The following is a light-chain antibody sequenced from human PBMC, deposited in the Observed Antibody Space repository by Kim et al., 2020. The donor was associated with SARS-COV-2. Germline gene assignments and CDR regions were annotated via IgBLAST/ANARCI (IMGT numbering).Light chain of an antibody. CDR3: HQYGSPPDT. CDR1: QSLSRTY. J-gene: IGKJ2*01. V-gene: IGKV3-20*01. Sequence: DIILTQSPGTLSLSPGESATLSCWPSQSLSRTYLAWYQHKPGQGPRLLVYSTSSRASGVPDRFRGSGSGTNFTLTITSLEPDDFAVYYCHQYGSPPDTFGRGTKLEI. CDR2: STS.